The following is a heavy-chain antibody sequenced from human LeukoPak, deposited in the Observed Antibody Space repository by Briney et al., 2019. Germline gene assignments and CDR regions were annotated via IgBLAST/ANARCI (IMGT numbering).Heavy chain of an antibody. CDR3: ARALGYCSSTSCQPSPFDY. D-gene: IGHD2-2*01. J-gene: IGHJ4*02. CDR2: INHSGST. CDR1: GGSFSGYY. V-gene: IGHV4-34*01. Sequence: PSETLSITCAVYGGSFSGYYWSWIRQPPGKGLEWIGEINHSGSTNYNPSLKSRVTISVDTSKNQFSLKLSSVTAADTAVYYCARALGYCSSTSCQPSPFDYWGQGTLVTVSS.